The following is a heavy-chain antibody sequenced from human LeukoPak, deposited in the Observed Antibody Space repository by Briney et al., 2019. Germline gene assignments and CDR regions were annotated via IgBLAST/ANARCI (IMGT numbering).Heavy chain of an antibody. CDR3: ARHYDILTGYPLDAFDI. CDR2: IVPSDSYT. CDR1: GYSFTSYW. V-gene: IGHV5-10-1*01. D-gene: IGHD3-9*01. Sequence: GESLKISCKGSGYSFTSYWISWVRQMPGKGLEWLGRIVPSDSYTNYSPSFQGHVAISADKSISTAYLQWSSLKASDTAMYYCARHYDILTGYPLDAFDIWGQGTMVTVSS. J-gene: IGHJ3*02.